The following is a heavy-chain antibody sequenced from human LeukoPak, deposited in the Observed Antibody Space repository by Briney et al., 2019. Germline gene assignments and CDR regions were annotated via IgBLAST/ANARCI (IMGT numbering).Heavy chain of an antibody. CDR3: ARIRRLPWSVGNLFYFDY. CDR2: ISSSSSTI. J-gene: IGHJ4*02. Sequence: GGSLRLSCAASGFTVSSNYMTWVRQAPGKGLEWVSYISSSSSTIYYADSVKGRFTISRDNAKNSLYLQMNSLRAEDTAVYYCARIRRLPWSVGNLFYFDYWGQGTLVTVSS. V-gene: IGHV3-48*01. D-gene: IGHD1-26*01. CDR1: GFTVSSNY.